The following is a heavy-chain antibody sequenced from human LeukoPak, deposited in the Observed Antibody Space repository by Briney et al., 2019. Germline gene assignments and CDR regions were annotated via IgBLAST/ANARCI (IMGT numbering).Heavy chain of an antibody. CDR1: GGSMSSYY. J-gene: IGHJ4*02. CDR3: ARDKLGGLDY. CDR2: IYYSGST. D-gene: IGHD3-16*01. Sequence: SETLSLTCTVSGGSMSSYYWSWIRQPPGKVLEWIGYIYYSGSTNYNPSLKSRVTISVDKSKNQFSLKLSSVTAADTAVYYCARDKLGGLDYWGQGTLVTVSS. V-gene: IGHV4-59*12.